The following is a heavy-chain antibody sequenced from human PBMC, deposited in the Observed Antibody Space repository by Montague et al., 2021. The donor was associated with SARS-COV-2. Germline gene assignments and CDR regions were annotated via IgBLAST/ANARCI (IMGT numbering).Heavy chain of an antibody. J-gene: IGHJ6*02. CDR2: IFYTGTT. V-gene: IGHV4-59*01. CDR1: GGSISGYW. Sequence: TLSLTCSVSGGSISGYWWGWVRQPPGKGLEWIANIFYTGTTYYKPSLRSRVTISVDTSKNQFYLELTSVTAADTAVYYCAKDRSPDFSEHGLDVWGQGTTVTVSS. CDR3: AKDRSPDFSEHGLDV. D-gene: IGHD6-25*01.